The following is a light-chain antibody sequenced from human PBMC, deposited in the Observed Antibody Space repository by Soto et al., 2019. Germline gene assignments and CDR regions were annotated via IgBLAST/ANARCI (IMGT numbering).Light chain of an antibody. CDR1: QSVSSN. CDR3: QQYNNWPWT. CDR2: AAS. V-gene: IGKV3-15*01. J-gene: IGKJ1*01. Sequence: EIVMTQSPATLSLSPVERATLSCRASQSVSSNLAWYQQKPGQAPRLLIYAASTRATGIPARFSGSGSGTEFTLTISSLQPEDFAVYYCQQYNNWPWTLGQGTKVDIK.